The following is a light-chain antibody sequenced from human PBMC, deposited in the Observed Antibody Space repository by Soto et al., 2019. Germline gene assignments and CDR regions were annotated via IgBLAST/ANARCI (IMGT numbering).Light chain of an antibody. CDR1: HSLVHSDGNTY. V-gene: IGKV2-24*01. CDR2: KIS. Sequence: IVMPQTPLSSPVTLGQPASISCRSSHSLVHSDGNTYLSWLQQRPGQPPRLLIYKISNRFSEAPDRLSGSGAGTDFTLKISRVEAEDVGVYYCMQATQFPITFGPGTKVDIK. CDR3: MQATQFPIT. J-gene: IGKJ3*01.